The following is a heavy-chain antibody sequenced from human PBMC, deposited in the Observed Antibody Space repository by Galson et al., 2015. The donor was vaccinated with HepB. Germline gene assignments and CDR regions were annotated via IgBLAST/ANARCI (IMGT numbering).Heavy chain of an antibody. J-gene: IGHJ4*02. CDR3: ARGPQVLLWFGVLELDY. Sequence: SLRLSCAASGFTFSSYSMNWVRQAPGKGLEWVSYISSSSYYIYYADSVKGRFTISRDNAKNSLYLQMNSLRAEDTAVYYCARGPQVLLWFGVLELDYWGQGTLVAVSS. CDR1: GFTFSSYS. V-gene: IGHV3-21*01. CDR2: ISSSSYYI. D-gene: IGHD3-10*01.